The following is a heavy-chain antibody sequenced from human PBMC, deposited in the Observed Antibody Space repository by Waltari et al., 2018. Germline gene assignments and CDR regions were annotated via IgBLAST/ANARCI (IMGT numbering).Heavy chain of an antibody. V-gene: IGHV3-21*01. J-gene: IGHJ6*02. CDR1: GLPFSGYG. D-gene: IGHD6-19*01. Sequence: EVQLVESGGGLVKPGGSLGLSCAASGLPFSGYGMNWVRQAPGKGLEWVSSISSSSSYIYYADSVKGRFTISRDNAKNSLYLQMNSLRAEDTAVYYCARDHDVAGQDYYYGMDVWGQGTTVTVSS. CDR3: ARDHDVAGQDYYYGMDV. CDR2: ISSSSSYI.